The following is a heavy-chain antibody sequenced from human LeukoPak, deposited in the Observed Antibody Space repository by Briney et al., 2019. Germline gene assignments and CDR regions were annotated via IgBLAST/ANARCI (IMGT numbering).Heavy chain of an antibody. D-gene: IGHD6-6*01. V-gene: IGHV3-48*03. J-gene: IGHJ6*03. Sequence: GGSLRLSCAASGLTFSNYEMNWVRHAPGKGLKWVSNIGSSGSSIYYGVSVKGRFTNSRDNAKNTLFLQMDRLRAEDTAVYYCAREGENSSSFLGFYMDVWGKGTTLTVSS. CDR2: IGSSGSSI. CDR3: AREGENSSSFLGFYMDV. CDR1: GLTFSNYE.